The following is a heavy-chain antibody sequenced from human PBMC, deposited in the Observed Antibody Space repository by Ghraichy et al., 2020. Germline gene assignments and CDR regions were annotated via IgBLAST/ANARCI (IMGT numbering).Heavy chain of an antibody. CDR2: IYHSGST. V-gene: IGHV4-38-2*02. CDR1: GYSISSGYY. CDR3: ARNPIVRGVTTIDY. D-gene: IGHD3-10*01. J-gene: IGHJ4*02. Sequence: SQTLSLTCTVSGYSISSGYYWGWIRQPPGKGLEWIGSIYHSGSTYYNPSLKSRVTISVDTSKNHFSLKLSSVTAADTAVYYCARNPIVRGVTTIDYWGQGTLVTVSS.